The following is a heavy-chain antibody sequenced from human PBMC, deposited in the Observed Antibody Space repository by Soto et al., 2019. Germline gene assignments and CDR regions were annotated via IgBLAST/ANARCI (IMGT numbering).Heavy chain of an antibody. J-gene: IGHJ6*02. CDR2: IYHSGST. CDR1: GGSISSGGYS. Sequence: QLQLQESGSGLVKPSQTLSLTCAVSGGSISSGGYSWSWIRQPPGKGLEWIGYIYHSGSTYYNPSLTSRVTISVDRSKTQFSLKLSSVTAADTAVYYCARVNYDYVWGSYRPYGMDVWGQGTTVTVSS. D-gene: IGHD3-16*02. V-gene: IGHV4-30-2*01. CDR3: ARVNYDYVWGSYRPYGMDV.